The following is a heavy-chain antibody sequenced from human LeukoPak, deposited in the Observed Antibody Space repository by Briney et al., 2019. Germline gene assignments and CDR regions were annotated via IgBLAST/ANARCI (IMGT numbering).Heavy chain of an antibody. J-gene: IGHJ4*02. CDR1: GFTFSSYA. CDR2: ISYDGSNK. D-gene: IGHD3-10*01. Sequence: PGGSLRLSCAASGFTFSSYAMHWVRQAPGKGLEWVAVISYDGSNKYYADSVKSRFTISRDNSKNTLYLQMNSLRAEDTAVYYCARAYYYGSGSYYKPPNYWGQGTLVTVSS. V-gene: IGHV3-30-3*01. CDR3: ARAYYYGSGSYYKPPNY.